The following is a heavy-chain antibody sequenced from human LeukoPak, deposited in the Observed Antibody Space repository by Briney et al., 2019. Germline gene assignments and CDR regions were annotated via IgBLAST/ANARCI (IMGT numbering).Heavy chain of an antibody. V-gene: IGHV1-18*01. CDR2: ISAYNGNT. Sequence: ASVKVSCKASGYTFSSYDISWARQAPGQGLEWMGWISAYNGNTNYAQKLQGRVTMTTDTSTSTAYMELSSLRSADTAVYYCATDSGDYLAGIDYWGQGTLVTVSS. J-gene: IGHJ4*02. CDR3: ATDSGDYLAGIDY. CDR1: GYTFSSYD. D-gene: IGHD2-21*02.